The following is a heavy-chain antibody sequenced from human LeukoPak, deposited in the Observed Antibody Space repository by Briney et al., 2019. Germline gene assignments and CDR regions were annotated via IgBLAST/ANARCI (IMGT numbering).Heavy chain of an antibody. CDR2: INPSGGST. CDR3: ARLSRHFDWLLPTKGFDY. D-gene: IGHD3-9*01. Sequence: ASVKVSCKASGYTFTSYYMHWVRQAPGQGLEWMGIINPSGGSTSYAQKFQGRVTMTRDTSISTAYMELSRLRSDDTAVYYCARLSRHFDWLLPTKGFDYWGQGTLVTVSS. V-gene: IGHV1-46*01. J-gene: IGHJ4*02. CDR1: GYTFTSYY.